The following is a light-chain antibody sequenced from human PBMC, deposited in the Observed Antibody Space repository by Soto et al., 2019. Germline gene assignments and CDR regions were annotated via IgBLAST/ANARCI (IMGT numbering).Light chain of an antibody. Sequence: EIVLTQSPATQSLSPGERATLSCRASQSVSNFLAWYQQKPGQAPRLLIYDASNRATGIPARFSGSVSGTDFTLTISSLEPEDFAVYYCQQRSNWRTYTFGQGTTLEIK. CDR1: QSVSNF. V-gene: IGKV3-11*01. CDR3: QQRSNWRTYT. J-gene: IGKJ2*01. CDR2: DAS.